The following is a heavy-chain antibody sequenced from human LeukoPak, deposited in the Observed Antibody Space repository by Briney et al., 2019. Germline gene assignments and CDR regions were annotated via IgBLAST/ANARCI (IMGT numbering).Heavy chain of an antibody. CDR3: ARHSGYTGYDSYYFDF. CDR2: IYPGDSDT. Sequence: GESLKISCEGSGYNFISHWIGWVRPVPGKGLEWMGIIYPGDSDTSYSPSFQGQVTISADKSISTAYLQWSSLKASDRAIYYCARHSGYTGYDSYYFDFWGQGTLVTVSS. CDR1: GYNFISHW. J-gene: IGHJ4*02. D-gene: IGHD5-12*01. V-gene: IGHV5-51*01.